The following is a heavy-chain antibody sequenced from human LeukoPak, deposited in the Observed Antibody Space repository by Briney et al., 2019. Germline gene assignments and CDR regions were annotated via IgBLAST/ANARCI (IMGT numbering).Heavy chain of an antibody. J-gene: IGHJ4*02. D-gene: IGHD1-1*01. CDR2: ISSDGSST. Sequence: GGSLRLSCEASGFTFSSYWMHWVRQAPGKGLVWASRISSDGSSTDYADSVKGRFTISRDNAKNTLYLHMNSLRVEDMAVYYCARAWKTSGDYWGQGTQVTVSS. CDR1: GFTFSSYW. V-gene: IGHV3-74*01. CDR3: ARAWKTSGDY.